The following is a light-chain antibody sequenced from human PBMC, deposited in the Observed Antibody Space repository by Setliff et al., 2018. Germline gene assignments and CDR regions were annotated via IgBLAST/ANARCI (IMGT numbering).Light chain of an antibody. CDR2: EVT. V-gene: IGLV2-8*01. J-gene: IGLJ1*01. Sequence: QSALTQPPSASGSPGQSVTVSCTGTSSDVGFYNHVSWYQQHPGKAPKLMIYEVTKRPSGVPDRFSGSKSGNTASLTVSGLLAEDEADYYCTSYAGSNNFVFGSGTKVTVL. CDR3: TSYAGSNNFV. CDR1: SSDVGFYNH.